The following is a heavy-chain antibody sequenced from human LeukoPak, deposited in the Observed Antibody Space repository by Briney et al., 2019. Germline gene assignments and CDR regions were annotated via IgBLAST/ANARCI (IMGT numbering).Heavy chain of an antibody. J-gene: IGHJ4*02. CDR1: GGSISSYY. D-gene: IGHD2-15*01. CDR3: ASFPMGIDCSGGSCYVDY. V-gene: IGHV4-59*08. CDR2: IYYSGST. Sequence: SETLSLTCTVSGGSISSYYWNWIRQPPGKGLEWIGYIYYSGSTNYNPSLKSRVTISVDTSKNQFSLKLSSVTAADMAVYYCASFPMGIDCSGGSCYVDYWGQGTLVTVSS.